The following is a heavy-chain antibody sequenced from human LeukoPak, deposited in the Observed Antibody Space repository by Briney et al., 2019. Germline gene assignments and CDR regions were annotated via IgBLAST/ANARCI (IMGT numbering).Heavy chain of an antibody. Sequence: PGGSLRLSCAVSGFTFSSYWMHWVRQAPGKGLVWVSRINSDGSSTSYADSVKGRFIISRDNAKNTLYLQMNSLRAEDTAVYYCARDVVRFGEPTYDYWGQGTLVTVSS. CDR1: GFTFSSYW. D-gene: IGHD3-10*01. J-gene: IGHJ4*02. CDR3: ARDVVRFGEPTYDY. CDR2: INSDGSST. V-gene: IGHV3-74*01.